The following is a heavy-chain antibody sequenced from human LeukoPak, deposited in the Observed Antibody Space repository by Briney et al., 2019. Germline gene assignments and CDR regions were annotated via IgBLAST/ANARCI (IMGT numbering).Heavy chain of an antibody. J-gene: IGHJ3*01. V-gene: IGHV4-34*01. CDR3: ARVVGAPLDAFDF. Sequence: PSETLSLTCGVSGGSFTDYYWGWIRQPPGKGPEWIGEINHSGITIYNPSLKSRVTISVDTSKNHFSLKMSSMTAADTATYYCARVVGAPLDAFDFWGQGTMVTVS. CDR1: GGSFTDYY. D-gene: IGHD1-26*01. CDR2: INHSGIT.